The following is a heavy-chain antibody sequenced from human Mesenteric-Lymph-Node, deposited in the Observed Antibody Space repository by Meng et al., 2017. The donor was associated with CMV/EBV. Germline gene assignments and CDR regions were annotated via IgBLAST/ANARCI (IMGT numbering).Heavy chain of an antibody. Sequence: GESLKISCAASGFTFDDYTMHWVRQGPGKGLEWVSLISWDGGNTYYADSVKGRFTISRDNSKNSLYLQMNSLRTEDTALYYCAKDKGAVAATTGYFQHWGQGTLVTVSS. CDR1: GFTFDDYT. V-gene: IGHV3-43*01. CDR2: ISWDGGNT. J-gene: IGHJ1*01. CDR3: AKDKGAVAATTGYFQH. D-gene: IGHD2-15*01.